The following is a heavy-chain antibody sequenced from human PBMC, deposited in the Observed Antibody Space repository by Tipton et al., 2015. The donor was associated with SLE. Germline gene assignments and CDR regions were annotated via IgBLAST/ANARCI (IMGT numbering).Heavy chain of an antibody. V-gene: IGHV4-39*07. CDR3: ATHTLGISLPFDY. CDR1: GGSISSSGYY. Sequence: TLSLTCTVSGGSISSSGYYWGWIRQPPGKGLEWIGSIYYSGTTHYNPSLKSRVTISVDTSKNQFSLKLSSVTAADTAVYYCATHTLGISLPFDYWGQGTLVTVSS. J-gene: IGHJ4*02. CDR2: IYYSGTT. D-gene: IGHD7-27*01.